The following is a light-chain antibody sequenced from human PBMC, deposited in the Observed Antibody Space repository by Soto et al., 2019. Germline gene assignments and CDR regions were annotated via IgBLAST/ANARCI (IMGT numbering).Light chain of an antibody. CDR3: CSYTSLSTVV. CDR2: AVS. J-gene: IGLJ2*01. Sequence: SALTQPASVSGSPGQSITISCTGTSSDVGGYNHVSWYQHSPGKAPKLILFAVSDRPSGVSHRFSGSKSGNTASLTISGLQADDEADYYCCSYTSLSTVVFGGGTKVTVL. V-gene: IGLV2-14*01. CDR1: SSDVGGYNH.